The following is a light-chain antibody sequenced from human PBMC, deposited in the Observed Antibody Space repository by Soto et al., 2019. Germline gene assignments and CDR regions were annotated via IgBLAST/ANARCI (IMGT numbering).Light chain of an antibody. V-gene: IGLV1-40*01. CDR3: QSYDSSLSGSNWV. Sequence: QSVLTQPPSVSGAPGQRVTISCTGSSSNIGAGYDVHWYQQLPGTAPTLLIYGNNNRPSGVPDRFSGSKSGTSASLAITGLQADDEADYYCQSYDSSLSGSNWVFGGGTKLTVL. CDR1: SSNIGAGYD. CDR2: GNN. J-gene: IGLJ3*02.